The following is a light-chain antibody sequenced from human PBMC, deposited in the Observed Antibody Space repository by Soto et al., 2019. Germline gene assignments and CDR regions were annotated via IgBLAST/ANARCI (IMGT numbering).Light chain of an antibody. V-gene: IGKV1-5*03. CDR1: QTISSW. Sequence: DIQMTQSPSPLSGSVGDRVTITCRASQTISSWLAWYQQKPGKAPKLMIYEASTLKSGVPSRFSGSGSGTECTLTISSLQPDDVATYYCQHYNSYSEAFGQGTKVDIK. CDR2: EAS. J-gene: IGKJ1*01. CDR3: QHYNSYSEA.